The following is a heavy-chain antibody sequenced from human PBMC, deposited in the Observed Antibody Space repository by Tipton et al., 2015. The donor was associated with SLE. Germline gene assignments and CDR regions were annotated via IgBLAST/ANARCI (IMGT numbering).Heavy chain of an antibody. CDR2: IYYSGST. CDR3: ARHVGGFWSGSSFDD. Sequence: LRLSCAVYGGSFSSNYWSWIRQPPGKGLEWIGYIYYSGSTNYSPSLESRVTISVDTSKNQFSLMLSSVTAADTAVYYCARHVGGFWSGSSFDDWGQGTLVTVSS. J-gene: IGHJ4*02. CDR1: GGSFSSNY. V-gene: IGHV4-59*08. D-gene: IGHD3-3*01.